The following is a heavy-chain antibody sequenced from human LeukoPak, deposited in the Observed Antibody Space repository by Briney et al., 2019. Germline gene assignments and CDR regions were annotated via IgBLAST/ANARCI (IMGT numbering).Heavy chain of an antibody. Sequence: PGGSLRLSCTASGFTFGDYAMSWVRQAPGKGLEWVGFIRSEAYGGTTEYAASVKGRFTISRDDSKSIAYLQMNSLKTEDTAVYYCTRESPAGDYYESSGYGTSYWGQGTLVTVSS. V-gene: IGHV3-49*04. J-gene: IGHJ4*02. CDR1: GFTFGDYA. D-gene: IGHD3-22*01. CDR2: IRSEAYGGTT. CDR3: TRESPAGDYYESSGYGTSY.